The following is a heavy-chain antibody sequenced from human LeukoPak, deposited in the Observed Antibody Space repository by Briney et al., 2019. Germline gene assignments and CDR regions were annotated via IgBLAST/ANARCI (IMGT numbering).Heavy chain of an antibody. CDR3: AKVFTLWSRTHPLYFQH. V-gene: IGHV3-30*02. CDR2: IQYDGSNK. CDR1: GFTFSSYG. Sequence: PGGSLRLSCAASGFTFSSYGMHWVRQAPGKGLEWVAFIQYDGSNKYYADSVKGRFTISRDNSKSTLYLQMNSLRAEDTAVYYCAKVFTLWSRTHPLYFQHWGQGTLVTVSS. J-gene: IGHJ1*01. D-gene: IGHD3-10*01.